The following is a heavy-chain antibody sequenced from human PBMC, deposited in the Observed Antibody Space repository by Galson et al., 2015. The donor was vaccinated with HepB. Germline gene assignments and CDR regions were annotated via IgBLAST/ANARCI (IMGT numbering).Heavy chain of an antibody. Sequence: SLRLSCAASGFTFSSYGMHWVRQAPGKGLEWVAVIWYDGSNKYYADSVKGRFTISRDNSKNTLYLQMNSLRAEDTAVYYCARDLMGTYSGSYSGAFDIWGQGTMVTVSS. CDR3: ARDLMGTYSGSYSGAFDI. V-gene: IGHV3-33*01. CDR2: IWYDGSNK. CDR1: GFTFSSYG. J-gene: IGHJ3*02. D-gene: IGHD1-26*01.